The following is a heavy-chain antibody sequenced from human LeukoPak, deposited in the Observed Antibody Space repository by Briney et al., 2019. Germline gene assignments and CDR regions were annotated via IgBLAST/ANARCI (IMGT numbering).Heavy chain of an antibody. D-gene: IGHD6-13*01. V-gene: IGHV3-33*01. J-gene: IGHJ4*02. CDR2: IWYDGSSQ. CDR3: ARAPSSSWYLNY. Sequence: PGGSLRLSCAASGFTFSSYGMHWVRQAPGKGLEWVAVIWYDGSSQYYADSVKGRFTISRDSSKNTLYLQMNSLRAEDTAVYYCARAPSSSWYLNYWGQGTLVTVSS. CDR1: GFTFSSYG.